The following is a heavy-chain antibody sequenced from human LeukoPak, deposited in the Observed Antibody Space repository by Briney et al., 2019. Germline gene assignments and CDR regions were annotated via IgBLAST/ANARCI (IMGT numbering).Heavy chain of an antibody. CDR2: INGDGNSI. Sequence: PGGSLRLSCAASGFTFSTYWMHWVRQAPGKGLVWVSRINGDGNSITYADSVKGRFTISGDNAKNTLYLQMNSLRAEDTAVYYCARGAPYSSSGSYWGQGTLVTVSS. CDR1: GFTFSTYW. D-gene: IGHD3-10*01. V-gene: IGHV3-74*01. CDR3: ARGAPYSSSGSY. J-gene: IGHJ4*02.